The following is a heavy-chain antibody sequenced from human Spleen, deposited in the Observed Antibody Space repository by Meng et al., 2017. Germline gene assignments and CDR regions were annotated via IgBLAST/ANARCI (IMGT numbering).Heavy chain of an antibody. CDR3: ARDRATVVTTDAFDI. CDR2: ISSSSSYI. J-gene: IGHJ3*02. CDR1: GFTFSSYS. D-gene: IGHD4-23*01. V-gene: IGHV3-21*01. Sequence: GESLKISCAASGFTFSSYSMNWVRQAPGKGLEWVSSISSSSSYIYYADSVKGRFTISRDNAKNSLYLQMNSLRAEDTAVYYCARDRATVVTTDAFDIWGQGTMVTVSS.